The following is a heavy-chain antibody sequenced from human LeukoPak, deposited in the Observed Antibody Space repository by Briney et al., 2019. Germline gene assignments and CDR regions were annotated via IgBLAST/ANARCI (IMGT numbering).Heavy chain of an antibody. CDR3: ARGSGWYGFDP. J-gene: IGHJ5*02. Sequence: ASETLSLTCAVYGGSFSGYYWSWIRQPPGKGLEWIEEINHSGSTNYNPSLKSRVTISVDTSKNQFSLKLSSVTAADTAVYYCARGSGWYGFDPWGQGTLVTVSS. V-gene: IGHV4-34*01. CDR2: INHSGST. D-gene: IGHD6-19*01. CDR1: GGSFSGYY.